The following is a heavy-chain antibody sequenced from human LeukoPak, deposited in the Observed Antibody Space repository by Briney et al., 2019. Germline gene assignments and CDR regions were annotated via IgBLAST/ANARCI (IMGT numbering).Heavy chain of an antibody. J-gene: IGHJ4*02. CDR3: ARDQIGAVVVVPGFDY. D-gene: IGHD3-22*01. CDR1: GGSISSSSYY. CDR2: IYYSGST. Sequence: PSETLSLTCTVSGGSISSSSYYWGWIRQPPGKGLEWIGSIYYSGSTYYNPSLKSRVTISVDTSKNQFSPKLSSVTAADTAVYYCARDQIGAVVVVPGFDYWGQGTLVTVSS. V-gene: IGHV4-39*07.